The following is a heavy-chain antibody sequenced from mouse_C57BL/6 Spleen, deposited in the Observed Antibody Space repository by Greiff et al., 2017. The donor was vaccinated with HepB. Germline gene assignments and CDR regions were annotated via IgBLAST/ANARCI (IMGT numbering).Heavy chain of an antibody. V-gene: IGHV5-17*01. CDR2: ISSGSSTI. CDR3: ARGLHYAMDY. J-gene: IGHJ4*01. Sequence: VQLQQSGGGLVKPGGSLKLSCAASGFTFSDYGMHWVRQAPEKGLEWVAYISSGSSTIYYADTVKGRFTISRDNAKNTLFLQMTSLRSEDTAMYYCARGLHYAMDYWGQGTSVTVSS. CDR1: GFTFSDYG.